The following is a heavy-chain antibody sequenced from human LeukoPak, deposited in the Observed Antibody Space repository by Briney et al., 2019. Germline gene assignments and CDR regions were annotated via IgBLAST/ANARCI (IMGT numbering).Heavy chain of an antibody. CDR2: FDPEDGET. J-gene: IGHJ5*02. D-gene: IGHD2-2*01. CDR3: ATAQVRALVTAAIWFDP. Sequence: ASVKVSCKVSGYTLTELSMHWVRQAPGKGLGWMGGFDPEDGETIYAQKFQGRVTMTEDTSTDTAYMELSSLRSEDTAVYYCATAQVRALVTAAIWFDPWGQGTLVTVSS. V-gene: IGHV1-24*01. CDR1: GYTLTELS.